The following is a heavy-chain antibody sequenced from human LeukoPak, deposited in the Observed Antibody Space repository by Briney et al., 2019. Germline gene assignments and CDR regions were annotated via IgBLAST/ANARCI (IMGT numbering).Heavy chain of an antibody. Sequence: PGGSLRLSCAASGLTFSSYSMNWVRQPPGKGLEWVSSIINSSSYIYYAASEKGRFSISRGNAKNSLYLQMNSLRAEDTAVYYCARDLSYYDSSGFDYWGQGTLVTVSS. CDR3: ARDLSYYDSSGFDY. D-gene: IGHD3-22*01. J-gene: IGHJ4*02. CDR2: IINSSSYI. CDR1: GLTFSSYS. V-gene: IGHV3-21*01.